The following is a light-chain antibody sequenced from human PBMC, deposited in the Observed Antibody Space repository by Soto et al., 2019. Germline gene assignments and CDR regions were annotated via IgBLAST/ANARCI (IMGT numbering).Light chain of an antibody. Sequence: EIVLTQSPATLSLSPGERATLSCRASQSVSSYLAWYQQKPGQAPRLLIYDAPNRATGIPARFSGSGSGTDFTLTISSLEPEDFAVYFCQHRASWPLTFGGGTTVEIK. CDR2: DAP. J-gene: IGKJ4*01. CDR3: QHRASWPLT. CDR1: QSVSSY. V-gene: IGKV3-11*01.